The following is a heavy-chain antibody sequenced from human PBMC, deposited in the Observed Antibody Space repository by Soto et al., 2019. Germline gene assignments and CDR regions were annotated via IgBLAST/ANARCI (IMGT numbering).Heavy chain of an antibody. J-gene: IGHJ5*02. CDR2: IYYTGST. D-gene: IGHD4-17*01. CDR3: ARDKGPDYGGPANWFDP. V-gene: IGHV4-59*11. CDR1: GGSINNHY. Sequence: SETLCLTCTVSGGSINNHYWRWIRQTPGKGLEWIGYIYYTGSTNYNPSLKSRVTISVDTSKNQFSLKLSSVTAADTAVYYCARDKGPDYGGPANWFDPRGQGTLVTVSS.